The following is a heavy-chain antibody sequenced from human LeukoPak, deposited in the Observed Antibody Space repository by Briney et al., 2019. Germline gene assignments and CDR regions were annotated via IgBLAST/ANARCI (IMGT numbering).Heavy chain of an antibody. CDR2: ISYSGNT. J-gene: IGHJ4*02. CDR3: ARESEWIVGSFDY. Sequence: SETLSLTCTVSGCTISSYYWNWNRQPPGMGLEWIGYISYSGNTYYKTSLKSRVTITVETSNTQYFVMLSSISDAATAVYYGARESEWIVGSFDYWGQGALVTVSS. V-gene: IGHV4-59*01. CDR1: GCTISSYY. D-gene: IGHD2-15*01.